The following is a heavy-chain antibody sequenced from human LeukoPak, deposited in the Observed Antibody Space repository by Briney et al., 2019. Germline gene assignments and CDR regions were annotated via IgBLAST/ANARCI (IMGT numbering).Heavy chain of an antibody. J-gene: IGHJ3*02. CDR3: AREYGITMVRGVIPEGIAVDI. CDR2: INYSGST. CDR1: GDSISSGDYY. D-gene: IGHD3-10*01. V-gene: IGHV4-30-4*08. Sequence: NPSETLSLTCTVSGDSISSGDYYWTWIRQPPGKGLEWIGYINYSGSTYYNPSLNSRVTISVDMSKNQFSLKLSSVTAADTAVYYCAREYGITMVRGVIPEGIAVDIWGQGTMVTVSS.